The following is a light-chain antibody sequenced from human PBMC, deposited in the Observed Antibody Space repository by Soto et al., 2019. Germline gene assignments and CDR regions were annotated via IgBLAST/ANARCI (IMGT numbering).Light chain of an antibody. CDR2: AAS. Sequence: DIQMTQSPSTLPASVGDRVTITCRASQATRSYLVWYQQKPGKAPKLLIYAASTLQSGVPSRFSGSGSGTEFTLTISSLQPEDFAIYYCQQLKSYPITFGQGTRLEIK. CDR1: QATRSY. J-gene: IGKJ5*01. CDR3: QQLKSYPIT. V-gene: IGKV1-9*01.